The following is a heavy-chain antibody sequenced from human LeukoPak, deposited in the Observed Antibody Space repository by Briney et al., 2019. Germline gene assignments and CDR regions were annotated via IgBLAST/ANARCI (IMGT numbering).Heavy chain of an antibody. CDR1: GYSISSGYY. D-gene: IGHD6-19*01. V-gene: IGHV4-38-2*02. J-gene: IGHJ4*02. CDR2: IYYDGSTT. Sequence: SETLSLTCTVSGYSISSGYYWGWIRQPPGKGLEWIGSIYYDGSTTSYNPSLKSRVTISVDTSKNQFSLKLSSVTAADTAVYYCARVYTSGRFRVDYWGQGALVTVSS. CDR3: ARVYTSGRFRVDY.